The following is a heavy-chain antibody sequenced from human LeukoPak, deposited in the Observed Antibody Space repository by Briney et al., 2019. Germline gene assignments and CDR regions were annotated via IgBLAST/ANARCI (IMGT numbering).Heavy chain of an antibody. V-gene: IGHV1-2*02. J-gene: IGHJ4*02. D-gene: IGHD6-19*01. CDR1: GFTFTGYY. CDR2: INPDSGGT. Sequence: ASVKVSCKASGFTFTGYYMHWVRQAPGQGLEWMGWINPDSGGTNYAQKFQGRVTMTRDTSISTAYMEVSRLRSDDTAVYYCAREGSGWYGNFDYWGQGTLVTVSS. CDR3: AREGSGWYGNFDY.